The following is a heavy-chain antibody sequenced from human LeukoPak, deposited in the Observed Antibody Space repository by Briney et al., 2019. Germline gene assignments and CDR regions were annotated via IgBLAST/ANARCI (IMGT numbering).Heavy chain of an antibody. CDR1: GFTFSSYS. CDR2: ISSSSSTI. D-gene: IGHD6-13*01. Sequence: GRSLRLSCAASGFTFSSYSMNWVRQAPGKGLEWVSYISSSSSTIYYADSVKGRFTISRDNAKNSLYLQMNSLRAEDTALYYCVRDLPVAAADFWGQGTLVTVSS. V-gene: IGHV3-48*01. J-gene: IGHJ4*02. CDR3: VRDLPVAAADF.